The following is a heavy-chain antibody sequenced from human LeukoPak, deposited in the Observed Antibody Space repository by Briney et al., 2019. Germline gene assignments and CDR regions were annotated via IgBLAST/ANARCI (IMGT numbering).Heavy chain of an antibody. CDR1: GFTFSSYG. D-gene: IGHD3-10*01. CDR2: ISYDGSNK. V-gene: IGHV3-30*18. Sequence: PGGSLRLSCAASGFTFSSYGMHWVRQAPGKGLEWVAVISYDGSNKYYADSVKGRFTISRDNSKNTLYLQMNSLRAEDTAVYYCAKDPDGSGSCSYYFDYWGQGTLVTVSS. CDR3: AKDPDGSGSCSYYFDY. J-gene: IGHJ4*02.